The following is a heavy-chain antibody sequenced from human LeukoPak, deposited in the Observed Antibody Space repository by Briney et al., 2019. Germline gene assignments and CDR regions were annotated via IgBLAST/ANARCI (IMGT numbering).Heavy chain of an antibody. CDR3: AKKSVSGSDPAALDY. Sequence: PGGSLRLSCAASGFTVSSNYMSWVRQAPGKGLEWVAVISYHGSHILYADSVKGRFTISRDNSKDTLYLQMNSLRAEDTALYCCAKKSVSGSDPAALDYWGQGTQVTVCS. D-gene: IGHD5-12*01. CDR2: ISYHGSHI. V-gene: IGHV3-30*18. J-gene: IGHJ4*02. CDR1: GFTVSSNY.